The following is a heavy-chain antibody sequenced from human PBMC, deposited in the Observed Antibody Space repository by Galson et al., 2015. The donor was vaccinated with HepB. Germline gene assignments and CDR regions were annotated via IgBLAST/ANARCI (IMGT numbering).Heavy chain of an antibody. CDR2: ISGSGGST. V-gene: IGHV3-23*01. Sequence: SLRLSCAASGFTFSSYAMSWVRQAPGKGLEWVSAISGSGGSTYYADSVKGRFTISRDNSKNTLYLQMNSLRAEDTAVYYCAKGLPAAIEEWGVFDYWGQGTLVTVSS. D-gene: IGHD2-2*01. CDR1: GFTFSSYA. J-gene: IGHJ4*02. CDR3: AKGLPAAIEEWGVFDY.